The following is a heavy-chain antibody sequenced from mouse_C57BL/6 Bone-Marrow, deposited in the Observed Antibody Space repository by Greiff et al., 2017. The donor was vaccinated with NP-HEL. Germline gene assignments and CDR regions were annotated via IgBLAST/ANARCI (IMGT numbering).Heavy chain of an antibody. J-gene: IGHJ1*03. Sequence: EVQGVESGGGLVQPGGSLKLSCAASGFTFSDYYMYWVRQTPEKRLEWVAYISNGGGSTYYPDTVKGRFTISRDNAKNTLYLQMSRLKSEDTAMYYCARHVANWYFDVWGTGTTVTVSS. CDR2: ISNGGGST. CDR1: GFTFSDYY. D-gene: IGHD1-1*01. CDR3: ARHVANWYFDV. V-gene: IGHV5-12*01.